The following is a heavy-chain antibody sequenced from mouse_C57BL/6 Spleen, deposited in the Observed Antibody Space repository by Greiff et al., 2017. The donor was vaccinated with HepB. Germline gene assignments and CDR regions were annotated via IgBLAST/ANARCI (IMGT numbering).Heavy chain of an antibody. CDR3: ARRADYYGSSYGYFDV. CDR2: IHPNSGST. J-gene: IGHJ1*03. V-gene: IGHV1-64*01. Sequence: VQLQQPGAELVKPGASVKLSFKASGYTFTSYWMHWVKQRPGQGLEWIGMIHPNSGSTNYNEKFKSKATLTVDKSSSTAYMQLSSLTSEDSAVYYCARRADYYGSSYGYFDVWGTGTTVTVSS. D-gene: IGHD1-1*01. CDR1: GYTFTSYW.